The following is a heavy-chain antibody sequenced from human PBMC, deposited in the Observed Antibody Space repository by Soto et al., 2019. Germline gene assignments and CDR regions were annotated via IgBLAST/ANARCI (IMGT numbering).Heavy chain of an antibody. D-gene: IGHD6-13*01. CDR2: INHSGST. J-gene: IGHJ1*01. CDR3: ARGQQLVLRYFQH. Sequence: SETLSLTCAVYGGSFSGYYWSWIRQPPGKGLEWIGEINHSGSTNYNPSLKSRVTISVDTSKNQFSLKLSSVTAADTAVYYCARGQQLVLRYFQHWGQGTLVTVSS. CDR1: GGSFSGYY. V-gene: IGHV4-34*01.